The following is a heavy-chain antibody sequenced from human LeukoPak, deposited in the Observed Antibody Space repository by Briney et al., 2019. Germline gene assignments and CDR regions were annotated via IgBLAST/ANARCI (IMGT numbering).Heavy chain of an antibody. CDR1: GFTFSSYW. D-gene: IGHD6-19*01. V-gene: IGHV3-7*01. J-gene: IGHJ6*03. Sequence: GGSLRLSCAASGFTFSSYWMSWVRQAPGKGLEWVANIKQDGSDKYYVDPVRGRFTISRDNAKNSLYLQMNSLRAEDTAVYYCARVASSGWYGVYYYYYYYMDVWGKGTTVTISS. CDR2: IKQDGSDK. CDR3: ARVASSGWYGVYYYYYYYMDV.